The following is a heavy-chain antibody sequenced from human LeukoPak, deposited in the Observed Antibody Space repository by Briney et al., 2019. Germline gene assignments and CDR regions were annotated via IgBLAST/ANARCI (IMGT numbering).Heavy chain of an antibody. J-gene: IGHJ4*02. Sequence: SETLSLTCTVSGGSINNGGYYWSWIRQHPGKGLEWIGYIYYSGSSYYNPSLKSRVTISVDTSKNQFSLKLSSVTAADTAVYYCAREGGFMCMDYWGQGTLVTVSS. CDR2: IYYSGSS. V-gene: IGHV4-30-4*01. D-gene: IGHD3-16*01. CDR1: GGSINNGGYY. CDR3: AREGGFMCMDY.